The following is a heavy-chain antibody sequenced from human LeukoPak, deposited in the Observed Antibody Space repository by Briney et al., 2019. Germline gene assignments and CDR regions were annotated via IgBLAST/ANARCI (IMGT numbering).Heavy chain of an antibody. J-gene: IGHJ4*02. CDR2: IKSKTDGGTT. V-gene: IGHV3-15*07. D-gene: IGHD3-22*01. CDR3: TTLTYYYDSSGYSLVDY. Sequence: GGSLRLSCAASGFTFSNAWMNWVRQAPGKGLEWVGRIKSKTDGGTTDYAAPVKGRFTISRDDSKNTLCLQMNSLKTEDTAVYYCTTLTYYYDSSGYSLVDYWGQGTLVTVSS. CDR1: GFTFSNAW.